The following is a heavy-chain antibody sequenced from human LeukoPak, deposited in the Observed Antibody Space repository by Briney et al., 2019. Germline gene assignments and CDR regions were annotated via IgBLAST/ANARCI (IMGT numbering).Heavy chain of an antibody. D-gene: IGHD6-6*01. CDR2: IKQDGSEK. Sequence: GGSLRLSCAASSFTFTTYWMTWVRQAPGKGLEWVANIKQDGSEKYYVDSVKGRFTISRDNAKNSLYLQMNSLSAEDTAVYYCTVYSISSGGFDPWGQGTLVTVSS. CDR3: TVYSISSGGFDP. V-gene: IGHV3-7*05. J-gene: IGHJ5*02. CDR1: SFTFTTYW.